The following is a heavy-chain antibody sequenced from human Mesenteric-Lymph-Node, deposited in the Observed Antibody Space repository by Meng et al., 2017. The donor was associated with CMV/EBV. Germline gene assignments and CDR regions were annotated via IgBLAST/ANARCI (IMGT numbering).Heavy chain of an antibody. CDR2: IYPGDSDT. V-gene: IGHV5-51*01. CDR3: ARRDFDGNVDY. Sequence: STASGYSFSSYWFGCVRQMPGKGPGWMGIIYPGDSDTRYSPSFQGPVTISADKSITTAYLQWNSLKASDTAMYYCARRDFDGNVDYWGQGTLVTVSS. D-gene: IGHD4-23*01. J-gene: IGHJ4*02. CDR1: GYSFSSYW.